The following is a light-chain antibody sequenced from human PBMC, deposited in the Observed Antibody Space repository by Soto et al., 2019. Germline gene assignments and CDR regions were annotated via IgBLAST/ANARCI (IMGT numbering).Light chain of an antibody. Sequence: QSVLTQPASVSGSPGQSITISCTGTSSDVGGYKYVSWYQHRPGAAPKLVIYEVANRPSGVSTRFSGSRSGNTASLTISGLQAEDEADYYCSSYTSRSSYVLFGGGTKVTVL. CDR1: SSDVGGYKY. J-gene: IGLJ2*01. V-gene: IGLV2-14*01. CDR3: SSYTSRSSYVL. CDR2: EVA.